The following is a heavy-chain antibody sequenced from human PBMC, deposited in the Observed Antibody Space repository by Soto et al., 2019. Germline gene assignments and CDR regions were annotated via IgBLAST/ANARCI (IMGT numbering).Heavy chain of an antibody. CDR2: IYDTGST. Sequence: SETLSLTCTVSGGSVSSGSYYWSWIRQPPGKGLEWMGYIYDTGSTNYNPSLKSRVTISIDTSKNQFSLKLSSVTAADTAVYYCARGYTYSYNKFAYWGQGSLVTVS. J-gene: IGHJ4*02. CDR3: ARGYTYSYNKFAY. V-gene: IGHV4-61*01. D-gene: IGHD5-18*01. CDR1: GGSVSSGSYY.